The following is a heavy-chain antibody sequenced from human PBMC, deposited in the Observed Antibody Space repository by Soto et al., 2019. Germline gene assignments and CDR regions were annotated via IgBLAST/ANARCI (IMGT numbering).Heavy chain of an antibody. D-gene: IGHD3-16*01. CDR2: INDSGST. J-gene: IGHJ4*02. V-gene: IGHV4-34*01. CDR3: QGGDF. Sequence: QLQLHQWGAGLLKPSETLSLTCAVSGGSFRGYFWSWIRQSPDKGLEWIGEINDSGSTYYNPSLETRLTISVDTSKSHISLRLTSVTASDSAVYYCQGGDFWGQGTRVTVSS. CDR1: GGSFRGYF.